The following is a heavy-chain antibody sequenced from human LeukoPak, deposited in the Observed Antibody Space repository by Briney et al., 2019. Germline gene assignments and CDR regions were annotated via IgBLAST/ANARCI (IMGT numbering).Heavy chain of an antibody. V-gene: IGHV4-59*08. CDR2: MYYSGST. CDR3: ARSSPEVRGIIYYFYGMDV. J-gene: IGHJ6*02. D-gene: IGHD3-10*01. CDR1: GGSISSYY. Sequence: RSSETLSLTCTVSGGSISSYYWSWIRQPPGKGLEWIGYMYYSGSTNYNPSLKNRVTISVDTSKNQFSLKLSSVTAADTAMYYCARSSPEVRGIIYYFYGMDVWGQGTTVTVSS.